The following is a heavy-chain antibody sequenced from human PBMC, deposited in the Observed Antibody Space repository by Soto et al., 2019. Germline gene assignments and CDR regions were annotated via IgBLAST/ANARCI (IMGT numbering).Heavy chain of an antibody. D-gene: IGHD4-17*01. J-gene: IGHJ1*01. V-gene: IGHV3-66*01. CDR2: IYSGGST. Sequence: EVQLVESGGGLVQPGGSLRLSCAASGFTVSSNYMNWVRQAPGKGLEWVSVIYSGGSTYYADSVKGRFTISRDNSKTTLYLQMNSRRAEDTAVYYCAGVFVHGDHPEYFRHWGQAPWSPSPQ. CDR1: GFTVSSNY. CDR3: AGVFVHGDHPEYFRH.